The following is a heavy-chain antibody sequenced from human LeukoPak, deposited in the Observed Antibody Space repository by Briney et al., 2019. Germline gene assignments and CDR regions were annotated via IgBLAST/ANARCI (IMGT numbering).Heavy chain of an antibody. CDR2: ISSSGSTI. D-gene: IGHD3-10*01. Sequence: GGSLRLSCAASGFTFSSYEMNWVRQAPGKGLEWVSYISSSGSTIYYADSVKGRFTISRDNAKNSLYLQMNSLRAEDTAVYYCARELAGTFRGASYYFDYWGQGTLVTVSS. V-gene: IGHV3-48*03. CDR3: ARELAGTFRGASYYFDY. CDR1: GFTFSSYE. J-gene: IGHJ4*02.